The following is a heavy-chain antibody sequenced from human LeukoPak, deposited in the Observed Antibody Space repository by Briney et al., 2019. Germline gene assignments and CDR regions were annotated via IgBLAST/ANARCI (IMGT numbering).Heavy chain of an antibody. J-gene: IGHJ4*02. CDR2: INHSGST. CDR1: GGSFSGYY. Sequence: SETLSLTCAVYGGSFSGYYWSWIRQPPGKGLEWIGEINHSGSTNYNPSLKSRVTISVDTSKNQFSLKLSSVTAADTAVYYCARAPRSDYFDYWGQGTLVTVSS. CDR3: ARAPRSDYFDY. V-gene: IGHV4-34*01.